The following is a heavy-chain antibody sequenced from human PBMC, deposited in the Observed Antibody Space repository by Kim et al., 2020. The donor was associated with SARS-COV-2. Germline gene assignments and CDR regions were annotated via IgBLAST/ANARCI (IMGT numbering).Heavy chain of an antibody. CDR3: ARGRSYPRDPVLTPGIAVAGRGYYGMDV. Sequence: SVKVSCKASGGTFSSYAISWVRQAPGQGLEWMGGIIPIFGTANYAQKFQGRVTITADESTSTAYMELSSLRSEDTAVYYCARGRSYPRDPVLTPGIAVAGRGYYGMDVWGQGTTVTVSS. CDR2: IIPIFGTA. J-gene: IGHJ6*02. CDR1: GGTFSSYA. V-gene: IGHV1-69*13. D-gene: IGHD6-19*01.